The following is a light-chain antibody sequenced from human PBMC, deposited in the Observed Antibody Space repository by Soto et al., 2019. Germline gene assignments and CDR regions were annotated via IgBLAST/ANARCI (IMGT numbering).Light chain of an antibody. CDR3: QQYNNWPPGT. V-gene: IGKV3-15*01. Sequence: EIGMTQSPATLYVSPGERATLSCRASQSVSSNLAWYQQKPGQAPRLLIYGASTRATGIPARFSGSGSGTEFTLTISSLQSEDFAVYDCQQYNNWPPGTFGQGTRLEIK. CDR1: QSVSSN. J-gene: IGKJ5*01. CDR2: GAS.